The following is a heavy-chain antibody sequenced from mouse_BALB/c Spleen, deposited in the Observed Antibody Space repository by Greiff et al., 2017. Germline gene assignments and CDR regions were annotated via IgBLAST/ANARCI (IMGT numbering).Heavy chain of an antibody. Sequence: EVQLQQSGAELVKPGASVKLSCTASGFNIKDTYMHWVKQRPEQGLEWIGRIDPANGNTKYDPKFQGKATITADTSSNTAYLQLSSLTSEDTAVYYCARENDYESYAMDYWGQGTSVTVSS. D-gene: IGHD2-4*01. J-gene: IGHJ4*01. CDR3: ARENDYESYAMDY. CDR1: GFNIKDTY. V-gene: IGHV14-3*02. CDR2: IDPANGNT.